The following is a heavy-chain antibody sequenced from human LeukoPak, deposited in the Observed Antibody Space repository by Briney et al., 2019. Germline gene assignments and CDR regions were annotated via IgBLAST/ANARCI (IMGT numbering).Heavy chain of an antibody. V-gene: IGHV4-34*01. CDR3: ARASHDYGDYSHFDY. J-gene: IGHJ4*02. D-gene: IGHD4-17*01. CDR2: IYHSGGT. CDR1: GGSFSGYY. Sequence: SETLSLTCAVYGGSFSGYYWSWIRQPPGKGLEWIGEIYHSGGTNYNPSLKTRVTISVDKSKNQFSLKLSSVTAADTAVYYCARASHDYGDYSHFDYWGQGTLVTVSS.